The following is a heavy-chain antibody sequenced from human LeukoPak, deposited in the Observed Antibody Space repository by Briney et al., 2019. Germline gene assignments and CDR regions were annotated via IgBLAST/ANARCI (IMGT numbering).Heavy chain of an antibody. CDR3: ARVAYSGYDYRGYFDY. J-gene: IGHJ4*02. Sequence: SETLSLTCTVSGYSISSGYYWGWIRQPPGKGLEWIGSIYHSGSTYYNPSLKSRVTISVDTSKNQFSLKLSSVTAADTAVYYCARVAYSGYDYRGYFDYWGQGTLVTVSS. CDR1: GYSISSGYY. CDR2: IYHSGST. V-gene: IGHV4-38-2*02. D-gene: IGHD5-12*01.